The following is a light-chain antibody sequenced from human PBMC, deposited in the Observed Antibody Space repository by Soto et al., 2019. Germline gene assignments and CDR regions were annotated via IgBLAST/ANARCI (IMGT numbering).Light chain of an antibody. CDR2: AAS. V-gene: IGKV3-15*01. CDR3: QQYSSWPLT. J-gene: IGKJ4*01. Sequence: EIVMTQSPATLSVSPGERATLSCRASQTISSNLAWYQQKPGQAPRLLIYAASTRATGIPATFSGSGSGTEFSLTISSLQSEDFAIYYCQQYSSWPLTFGGGTKVEIK. CDR1: QTISSN.